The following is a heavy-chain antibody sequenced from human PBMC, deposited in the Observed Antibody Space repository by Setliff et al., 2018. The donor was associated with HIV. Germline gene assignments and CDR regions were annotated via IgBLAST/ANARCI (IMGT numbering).Heavy chain of an antibody. CDR1: GYTFTSYG. CDR2: ISGYNGNT. D-gene: IGHD3-22*01. V-gene: IGHV1-18*01. J-gene: IGHJ4*02. CDR3: ARDPRTKRVSAQPVVVMYFDY. Sequence: GASVKVSCKASGYTFTSYGISWVRQAPGQGLEWMGWISGYNGNTNYAQKLQGRVTMTTDTSTSTAYMELRSLRSDDTAAYYCARDPRTKRVSAQPVVVMYFDYWGQGTLVTVSS.